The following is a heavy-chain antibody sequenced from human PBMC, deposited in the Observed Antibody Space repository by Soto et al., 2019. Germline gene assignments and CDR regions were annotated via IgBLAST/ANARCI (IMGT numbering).Heavy chain of an antibody. CDR1: GYSFTSYW. D-gene: IGHD3-3*01. CDR3: ARVGSSITIFGVVIQPYYYYYGMDV. V-gene: IGHV5-10-1*01. CDR2: IDPSDSYT. Sequence: GESLKISCKGSGYSFTSYWISWVRQMPGKGLEWMGRIDPSDSYTNYSPSFQGHVTISADKSINTAYLQWSSLKASDTAMYYCARVGSSITIFGVVIQPYYYYYGMDVWGQGTTVTVYS. J-gene: IGHJ6*02.